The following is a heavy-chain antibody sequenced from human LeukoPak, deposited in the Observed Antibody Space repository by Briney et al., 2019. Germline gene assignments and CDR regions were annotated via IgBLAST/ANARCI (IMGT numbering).Heavy chain of an antibody. CDR2: IRYDGSNK. J-gene: IGHJ6*03. CDR3: ATQAACSSTSCYARGAYYYYMDV. V-gene: IGHV3-30*02. CDR1: GFTFSSYG. Sequence: QSGGSLRLSCAASGFTFSSYGMHWVRQAPGKGPEWVAFIRYDGSNKYYADSVKGRFTISRDNSKNTLYLQMNSLRAEDTAVYYCATQAACSSTSCYARGAYYYYMDVWGKGTTVTISS. D-gene: IGHD2-2*01.